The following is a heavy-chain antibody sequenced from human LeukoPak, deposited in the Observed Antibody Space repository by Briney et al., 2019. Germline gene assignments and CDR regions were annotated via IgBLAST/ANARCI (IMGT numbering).Heavy chain of an antibody. CDR1: GGSISSYY. V-gene: IGHV4-59*12. J-gene: IGHJ4*02. Sequence: SETLSLTCTVSGGSISSYYWSWIRQPPGKGLEWIGYIYYSGSTNYNPSLKSRVTISVDTSKNQFSLKLSSVTAADTAVYYCARGKKYYYDSSGYCLDYWGQGTLVTVSS. CDR3: ARGKKYYYDSSGYCLDY. D-gene: IGHD3-22*01. CDR2: IYYSGST.